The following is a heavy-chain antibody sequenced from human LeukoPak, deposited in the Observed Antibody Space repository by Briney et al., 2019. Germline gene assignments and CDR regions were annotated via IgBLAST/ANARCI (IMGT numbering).Heavy chain of an antibody. CDR1: GYTFTGYY. CDR2: INPNSGGT. D-gene: IGHD3-22*01. CDR3: AKEAYYYDSSGYSVAAEYFQH. Sequence: GSVKVSCKASGYTFTGYYMHWVRQAPGQGLEWMGWINPNSGGTNYAQKFQGRVTMTRDTSISTAYMELSRLRSDDTAVYYCAKEAYYYDSSGYSVAAEYFQHWGQGTLVTVSS. J-gene: IGHJ1*01. V-gene: IGHV1-2*02.